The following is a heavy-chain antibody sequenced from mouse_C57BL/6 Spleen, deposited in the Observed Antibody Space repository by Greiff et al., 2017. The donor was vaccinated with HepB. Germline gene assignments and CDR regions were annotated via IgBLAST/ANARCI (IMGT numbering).Heavy chain of an antibody. V-gene: IGHV1-63*01. J-gene: IGHJ1*03. CDR3: ARSTVATGYFDV. CDR1: GYTFTNYW. CDR2: IYPGGGYT. D-gene: IGHD1-1*01. Sequence: QVQLKQSGAELVRPGTSVKMSCKASGYTFTNYWIGWAKQRPGHGLEWIGDIYPGGGYTNYNEKFKGKATLTADKSSSTAYMQFSSLTSEDSAIYYCARSTVATGYFDVWGTGTTVTVSS.